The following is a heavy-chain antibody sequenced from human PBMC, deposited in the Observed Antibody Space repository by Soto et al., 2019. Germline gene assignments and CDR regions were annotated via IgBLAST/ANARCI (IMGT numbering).Heavy chain of an antibody. J-gene: IGHJ6*03. CDR2: IFSNDEK. CDR3: ARMSGLGYYMDV. CDR1: GFSLNNARMG. D-gene: IGHD3-3*01. V-gene: IGHV2-26*01. Sequence: QVTLKESGPVLVKPTETLTLTCTVSGFSLNNARMGVSWIRQPPGKALEWLAHIFSNDEKFYNTSLKSRLTVSKDTSKSQVVLTMTSVDPVDTATYYCARMSGLGYYMDVWGKGTTVTVSS.